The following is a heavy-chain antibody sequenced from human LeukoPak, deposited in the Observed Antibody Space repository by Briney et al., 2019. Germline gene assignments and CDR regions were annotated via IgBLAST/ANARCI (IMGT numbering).Heavy chain of an antibody. V-gene: IGHV3-49*04. J-gene: IGHJ6*02. CDR3: IRNSGTYRGYGMDV. CDR1: GFPFGDHA. CDR2: IRTKTNGGTI. Sequence: GGSLRLSCTASGFPFGDHAMSWVRQAPGKGLEWVGFIRTKTNGGTIEYAASVKARFTISRDDSKSIAYLQMNSLKTEDTAVYYCIRNSGTYRGYGMDVWGQGTTVTVSS. D-gene: IGHD1-26*01.